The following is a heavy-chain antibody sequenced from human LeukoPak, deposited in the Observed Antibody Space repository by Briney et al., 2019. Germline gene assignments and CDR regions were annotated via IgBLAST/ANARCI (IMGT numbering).Heavy chain of an antibody. D-gene: IGHD3-3*01. CDR1: GVSITSNY. J-gene: IGHJ6*03. Sequence: SETLSLTCTVSGVSITSNYWSWIRQPPGKGLEYIGYMYYSGSNNYNPSLQSRVTISVDTSKNQFSLKLSSVTAADTAVYYCATFHDFWSGSNMDVWGKGTTVTVSS. V-gene: IGHV4-59*08. CDR2: MYYSGSN. CDR3: ATFHDFWSGSNMDV.